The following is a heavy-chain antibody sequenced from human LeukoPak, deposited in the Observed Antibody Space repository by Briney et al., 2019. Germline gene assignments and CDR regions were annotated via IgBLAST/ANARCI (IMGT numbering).Heavy chain of an antibody. D-gene: IGHD4-11*01. CDR3: ARGLPPVMKDYFDY. CDR2: MWYDGSNK. J-gene: IGHJ4*02. V-gene: IGHV3-33*01. Sequence: GGSLRLSCAASGFTFNSYGMHWVRPAPGKGLAWVAVMWYDGSNKYYADSVKGRFPISRDDSKNTLYVQMNSLRAEDTAMYYCARGLPPVMKDYFDYWGQGTLVTVSS. CDR1: GFTFNSYG.